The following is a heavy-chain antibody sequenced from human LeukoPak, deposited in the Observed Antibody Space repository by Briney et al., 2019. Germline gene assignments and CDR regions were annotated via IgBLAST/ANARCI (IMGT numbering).Heavy chain of an antibody. Sequence: SETLSLTCAVYGGSFSVYYWSWIRQPPGKGLEWIGEINHSGSTNYNPSLKSRVTISVDTPKNQFSLKLSSVTAADTAVYYCARAPRITMVRGVPSGYYYYGMDVWGQGTTVTVSS. V-gene: IGHV4-34*01. D-gene: IGHD3-10*01. CDR1: GGSFSVYY. CDR2: INHSGST. CDR3: ARAPRITMVRGVPSGYYYYGMDV. J-gene: IGHJ6*02.